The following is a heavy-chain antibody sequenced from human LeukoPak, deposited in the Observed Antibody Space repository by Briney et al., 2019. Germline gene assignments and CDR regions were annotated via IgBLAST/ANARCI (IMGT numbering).Heavy chain of an antibody. V-gene: IGHV1-24*01. J-gene: IGHJ4*02. D-gene: IGHD1-26*01. CDR2: LDPEDGEM. Sequence: ASVKVSCKVSGYALTELSLHWVRQAPGKGLEWMGGLDPEDGEMIYSQKFQGRVTMTEDTSTDIAYMAMSSLTSGDTAMYYCATGRTKWDLLNYWGQGTLVTVSS. CDR1: GYALTELS. CDR3: ATGRTKWDLLNY.